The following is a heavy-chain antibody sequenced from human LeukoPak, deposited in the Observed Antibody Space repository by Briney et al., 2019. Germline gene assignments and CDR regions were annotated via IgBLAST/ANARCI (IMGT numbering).Heavy chain of an antibody. CDR1: GFPFSNYG. V-gene: IGHV3-30*18. D-gene: IGHD1-26*01. CDR2: ISSNGSDK. Sequence: GGSLRLPCAASGFPFSNYGMHWVRQAPGKGLEWVAVISSNGSDKYYADSVKGRFTISRDNSKNTLYLQMNSLRAEDTAVYYCAKDKGREGDYWGQGNLVTVSS. J-gene: IGHJ4*02. CDR3: AKDKGREGDY.